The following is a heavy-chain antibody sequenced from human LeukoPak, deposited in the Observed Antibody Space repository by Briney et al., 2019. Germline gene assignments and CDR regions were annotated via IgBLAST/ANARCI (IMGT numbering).Heavy chain of an antibody. V-gene: IGHV4-4*02. CDR3: ARLNLEYLYSSGPNDY. D-gene: IGHD3-10*01. Sequence: SETLSLTCAVSGDSISRSDWWTWVRQPPGKGLEWIGEIYHSGTTNYNPSLKSRVTISVDTSKNQFSLKLNSVTAADTAVYYCARLNLEYLYSSGPNDYWGQGTLVTVSS. CDR1: GDSISRSDW. CDR2: IYHSGTT. J-gene: IGHJ4*02.